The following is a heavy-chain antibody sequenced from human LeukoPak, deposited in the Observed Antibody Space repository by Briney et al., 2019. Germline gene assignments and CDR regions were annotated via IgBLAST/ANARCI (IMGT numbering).Heavy chain of an antibody. V-gene: IGHV4-59*11. CDR1: GGSISSHY. Sequence: SETLSLTCTVSGGSISSHYWSWIRQPPGKGLEWIGYIYYSGSTNYNPSLKSRVTISVDTSKNQFSLKLSSVTAADTAVYYCARTTFIFGVVTYYFDYWGQGTLVTVSS. CDR2: IYYSGST. J-gene: IGHJ4*02. CDR3: ARTTFIFGVVTYYFDY. D-gene: IGHD3-3*01.